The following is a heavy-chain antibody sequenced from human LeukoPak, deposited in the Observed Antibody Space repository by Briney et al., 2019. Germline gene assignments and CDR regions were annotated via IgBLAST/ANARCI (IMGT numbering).Heavy chain of an antibody. J-gene: IGHJ4*02. CDR2: ISGSGGST. V-gene: IGHV3-23*01. CDR1: GFTFSSYA. CDR3: AKRGCSGGSCYSPDPEY. Sequence: GASLRLSCAASGFTFSSYAMSWVRQAPGKGLEWVSAISGSGGSTYYADSVKGRFTISRDNSKNTLYLQMHSLRAEDTAVYYCAKRGCSGGSCYSPDPEYWGQGTLVTVSS. D-gene: IGHD2-15*01.